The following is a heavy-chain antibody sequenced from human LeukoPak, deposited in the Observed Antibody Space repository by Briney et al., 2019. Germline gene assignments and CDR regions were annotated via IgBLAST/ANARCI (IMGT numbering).Heavy chain of an antibody. CDR3: ARELLVAPAAHSDYYYYYMDV. J-gene: IGHJ6*03. D-gene: IGHD2-2*01. Sequence: SQTLSLTCTVSGGSISSGSYYWSWIRQPAGKGLEWIGRIYTSGSTNYNPSLKSRVTISVDTSKNQFSLKLSSVTAADTAVYYCARELLVAPAAHSDYYYYYMDVWGKGTTVTISS. CDR1: GGSISSGSYY. V-gene: IGHV4-61*02. CDR2: IYTSGST.